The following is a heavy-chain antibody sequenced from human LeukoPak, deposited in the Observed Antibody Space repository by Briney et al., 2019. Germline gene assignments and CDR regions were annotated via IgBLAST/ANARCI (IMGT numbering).Heavy chain of an antibody. J-gene: IGHJ4*02. CDR2: INHSGST. Sequence: GSLRLSCAASGLTFSNAWMSWVRQAPGKGLEWTGEINHSGSTNYIPSLKSRVTLSVDTSKNQFSLKLSSVTAADTAVYYCARDPRSDIVVVPAASYFDYWGQGTLVTVSS. CDR3: ARDPRSDIVVVPAASYFDY. CDR1: GLTFSNAW. D-gene: IGHD2-2*01. V-gene: IGHV4-34*01.